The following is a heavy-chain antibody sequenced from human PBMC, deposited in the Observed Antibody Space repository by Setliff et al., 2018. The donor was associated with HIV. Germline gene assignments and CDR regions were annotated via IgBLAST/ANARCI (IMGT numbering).Heavy chain of an antibody. D-gene: IGHD5-12*01. J-gene: IGHJ6*02. CDR3: AREIWGQVAHVPYGMDV. V-gene: IGHV4-4*07. Sequence: SETLSLTCTVSGGSISSCYWSWIRQPAGKGLEWIGRFYTSGSTNYNPSLKSRVTMSVDTPKNQFSLKVRYVTAADTAIYYCAREIWGQVAHVPYGMDVWGQGTTVTVSS. CDR2: FYTSGST. CDR1: GGSISSCY.